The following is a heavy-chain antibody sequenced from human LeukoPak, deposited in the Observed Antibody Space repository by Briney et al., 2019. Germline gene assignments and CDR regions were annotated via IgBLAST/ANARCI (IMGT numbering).Heavy chain of an antibody. V-gene: IGHV4-59*08. Sequence: SETLSLTCTVSGGSISNYYWSWIRQPPGKGLEWIGYIYYSGSTNYNPSLKSRVTISVDTSKNQFSLKLSSVTAADTAVYYCARLNYYGSGREYWGQGTLVTVSS. D-gene: IGHD3-10*01. CDR2: IYYSGST. J-gene: IGHJ4*02. CDR3: ARLNYYGSGREY. CDR1: GGSISNYY.